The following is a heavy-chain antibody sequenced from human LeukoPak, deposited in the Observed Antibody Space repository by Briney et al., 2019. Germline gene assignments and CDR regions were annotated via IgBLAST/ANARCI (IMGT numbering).Heavy chain of an antibody. Sequence: GGSLRLSCAASGFTFSSYAMSWVRQAPGKGLEWVSAISGSGGSTYYADSVKGRFTISRDNSKNTLYLQMNSLRAEDTAVYYCARSEVLLWFGESHFDYWGQGTLVTVSS. J-gene: IGHJ4*02. CDR1: GFTFSSYA. V-gene: IGHV3-23*01. CDR3: ARSEVLLWFGESHFDY. CDR2: ISGSGGST. D-gene: IGHD3-10*01.